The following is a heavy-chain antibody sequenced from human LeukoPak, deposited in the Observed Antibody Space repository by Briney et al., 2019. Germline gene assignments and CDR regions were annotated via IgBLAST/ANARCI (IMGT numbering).Heavy chain of an antibody. CDR1: GFTFSSYG. V-gene: IGHV3-30*18. CDR3: AKNTGTYDGLIDS. D-gene: IGHD1-26*01. Sequence: PGGSLRLSCAGSGFTFSSYGLHWVRQAPGKGLEWVAVISYDGSNKFCADSVKGRFTISRDNAKNTLYLQMNSLRAEDTAMYYCAKNTGTYDGLIDSWGQGTLVTVSS. J-gene: IGHJ4*02. CDR2: ISYDGSNK.